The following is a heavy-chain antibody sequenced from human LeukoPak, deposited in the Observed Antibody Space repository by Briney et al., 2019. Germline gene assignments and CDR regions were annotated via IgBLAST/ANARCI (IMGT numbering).Heavy chain of an antibody. V-gene: IGHV3-23*01. CDR1: GFSFSSYG. CDR2: ISGSGGST. CDR3: ARDPLSSSSFDY. J-gene: IGHJ4*02. Sequence: GGSLRLSCAASGFSFSSYGMSWVRQAPGKGLEWVSVISGSGGSTYYADSVKGRFTISRDNAKNSMYLQMNTLRAEDTAVYYCARDPLSSSSFDYWGQGTLVTVSA. D-gene: IGHD6-13*01.